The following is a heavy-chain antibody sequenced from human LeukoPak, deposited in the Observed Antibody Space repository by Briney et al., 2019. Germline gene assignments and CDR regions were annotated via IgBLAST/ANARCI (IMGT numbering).Heavy chain of an antibody. J-gene: IGHJ4*02. V-gene: IGHV1-69*06. CDR3: AKGPAYCSGGSCYFDS. Sequence: SVKVSCKASGYTFTSYGISWVRQAPGQGLEWMGGTIPVFDTSTYAQKFQGRVTITADKSTSIAYMELSSLRSDDTAVYYCAKGPAYCSGGSCYFDSWGQGTPVTVSS. CDR2: TIPVFDTS. D-gene: IGHD2-15*01. CDR1: GYTFTSYG.